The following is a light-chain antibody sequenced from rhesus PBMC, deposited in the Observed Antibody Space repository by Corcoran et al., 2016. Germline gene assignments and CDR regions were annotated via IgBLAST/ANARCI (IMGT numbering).Light chain of an antibody. J-gene: IGKJ2*01. CDR2: KAS. Sequence: DIQMTQSSSSLSASVGDTVTITCRSSQSVSNWLDWYQQKPWTAPKLLIYKASSFQSGVPSRFSGSGAGTDFTLTIISLQPEDFATDYCLQYASSPYSFDQRTKVDI. CDR1: QSVSNW. V-gene: IGKV1-22*01. CDR3: LQYASSPYS.